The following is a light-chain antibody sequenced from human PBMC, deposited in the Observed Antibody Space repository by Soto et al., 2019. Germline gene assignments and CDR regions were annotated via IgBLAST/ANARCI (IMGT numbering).Light chain of an antibody. V-gene: IGKV3-15*01. J-gene: IGKJ5*01. CDR3: QQYNNWPPFT. Sequence: EIVMTQSPATLSVSPGERATLSCRASQSVSSNFAWYQQKPGQAPRLLIYGASTRATGIPARFSGSGSGTAFTLTISSLHSEDFAAYYCQQYNNWPPFTFGQGTRLEIK. CDR2: GAS. CDR1: QSVSSN.